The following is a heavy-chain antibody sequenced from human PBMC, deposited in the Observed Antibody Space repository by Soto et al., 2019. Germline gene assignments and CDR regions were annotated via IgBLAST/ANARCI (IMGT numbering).Heavy chain of an antibody. CDR2: IYYSGSP. CDR1: GGSFSSGGYY. Sequence: SEPLSLTSTVFGGSFSSGGYYWSWTRQHPGKGLEGIGNIYYSGSPYYNPPLKSRVTISVDTSKNQFSLKLSSVTAADTAVYYCARLKRATVTTYGYYYYYYMDVWGKGTTVTVSS. J-gene: IGHJ6*03. V-gene: IGHV4-31*03. CDR3: ARLKRATVTTYGYYYYYYMDV. D-gene: IGHD4-17*01.